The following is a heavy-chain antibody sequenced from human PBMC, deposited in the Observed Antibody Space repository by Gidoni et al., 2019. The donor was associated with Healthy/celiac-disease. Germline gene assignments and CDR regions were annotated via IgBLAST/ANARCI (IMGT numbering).Heavy chain of an antibody. J-gene: IGHJ6*02. CDR3: ARDLDSIVVVPAGRVDYYYGMDV. V-gene: IGHV3-33*01. CDR1: GFPFSSYG. Sequence: QVQLVESGGGVVQPGRSLRLSCAASGFPFSSYGMHWVRQAPGKGLEGAAVIWYDGSNKYYADSVKGRFTISRDNSKNTLYLQMNSLRAEDTAVYYCARDLDSIVVVPAGRVDYYYGMDVWGQGTTVTVFS. D-gene: IGHD2-2*01. CDR2: IWYDGSNK.